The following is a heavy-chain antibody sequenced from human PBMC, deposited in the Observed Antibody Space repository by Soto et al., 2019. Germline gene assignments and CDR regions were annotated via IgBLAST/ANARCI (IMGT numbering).Heavy chain of an antibody. D-gene: IGHD3-16*01. Sequence: QVQLVESGGGVVQPGRSLRLSCAASGFTFSSYGMHWVRQAPGKGLEWVAVIWYDGSNKYYADSVKGRFTISRDNSKNPLYLQMNSLRAEDTAVYYCARDGGRSYYYYYMDVWGKGTTVTVSS. V-gene: IGHV3-33*01. CDR3: ARDGGRSYYYYYMDV. CDR2: IWYDGSNK. CDR1: GFTFSSYG. J-gene: IGHJ6*03.